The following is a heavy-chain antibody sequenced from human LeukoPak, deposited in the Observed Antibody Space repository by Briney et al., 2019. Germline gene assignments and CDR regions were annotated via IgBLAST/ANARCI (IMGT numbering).Heavy chain of an antibody. CDR3: ARVAGMATVDY. J-gene: IGHJ4*02. CDR2: ISSSGSTI. Sequence: GGSLRLSCAASGFTSSSYEMNWVRQAPGKGLEWVSYISSSGSTIYYADSVKGRFTISRDNAKNSLYLQMNSLRAEDTAVYYCARVAGMATVDYWGQGTLVTVSS. D-gene: IGHD5-24*01. V-gene: IGHV3-48*03. CDR1: GFTSSSYE.